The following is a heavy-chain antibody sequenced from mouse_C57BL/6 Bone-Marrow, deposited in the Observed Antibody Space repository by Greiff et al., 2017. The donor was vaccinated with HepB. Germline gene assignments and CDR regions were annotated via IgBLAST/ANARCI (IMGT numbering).Heavy chain of an antibody. Sequence: QVQLQQPGAELVMPGASVKLSCKASGYTFTSYWMHWVKQRPGQGLEWIGEIDPSDSYTNYNQKFKGKSTLTVDKSSSTAYMQLSSLTSEDSAVYYCARGGDDYDAMDYWGQGTSVTVSS. CDR3: ARGGDDYDAMDY. CDR1: GYTFTSYW. J-gene: IGHJ4*01. V-gene: IGHV1-69*01. CDR2: IDPSDSYT.